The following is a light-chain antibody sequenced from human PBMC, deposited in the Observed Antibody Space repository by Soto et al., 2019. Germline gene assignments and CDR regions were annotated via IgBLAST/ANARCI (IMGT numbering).Light chain of an antibody. V-gene: IGKV3-20*01. J-gene: IGKJ2*01. CDR3: QQDGNSRVMYT. CDR1: QSVASNY. Sequence: EVVLTQSPGTLSLSPGERATLSCRASQSVASNYLAWYQKRPGQAHRLLIYGASIRATGVPDRFSGGGSGSHFALTITRLVLEDIAVYYCQQDGNSRVMYTFGQGTKLDIK. CDR2: GAS.